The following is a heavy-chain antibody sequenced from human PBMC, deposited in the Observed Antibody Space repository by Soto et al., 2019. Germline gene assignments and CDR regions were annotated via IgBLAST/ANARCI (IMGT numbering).Heavy chain of an antibody. D-gene: IGHD3-9*01. Sequence: EVQLVESGGDLVQPGRSLRLSCAASGFTFDDYAMHWVRQAPGKGLEWVSGISWNSGNKGYADSVKGRFTISRDNAKNFLYLEMNSLRGEDTALYYCAKEAGLVRFFDWLSNGLDVWGQGTAVTVS. CDR2: ISWNSGNK. CDR1: GFTFDDYA. V-gene: IGHV3-9*01. J-gene: IGHJ6*02. CDR3: AKEAGLVRFFDWLSNGLDV.